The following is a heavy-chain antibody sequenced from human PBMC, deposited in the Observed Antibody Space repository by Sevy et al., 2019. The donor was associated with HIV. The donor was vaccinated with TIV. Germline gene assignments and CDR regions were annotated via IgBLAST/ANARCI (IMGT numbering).Heavy chain of an antibody. V-gene: IGHV3-48*02. CDR3: ARDGGAGATRGYDYHYYMDV. J-gene: IGHJ6*03. CDR1: GFTFSSYS. D-gene: IGHD1-26*01. Sequence: GGSLRLSCAASGFTFSSYSMNWVRQAPGKGLEWVSYISSSSITIYYGDSVKGRFSISRDNAKNSLYLQMNSLRDEDTAVYYCARDGGAGATRGYDYHYYMDVWGKGTTVTVSS. CDR2: ISSSSITI.